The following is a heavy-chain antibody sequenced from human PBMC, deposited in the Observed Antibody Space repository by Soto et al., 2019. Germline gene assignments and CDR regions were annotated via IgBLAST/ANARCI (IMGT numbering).Heavy chain of an antibody. CDR2: IYATGTT. CDR1: GASIGVFY. J-gene: IGHJ5*02. V-gene: IGHV4-4*07. D-gene: IGHD1-1*01. Sequence: SETLSLTCTVPGASIGVFYGSWTRKSAGKGLEWIGRIYATGTTDYNPSLKSRVMMSVDTSKKQFSLKLRSVTAADTAVYYCVRDGTKTLRDWFDPWGQGISVTVSS. CDR3: VRDGTKTLRDWFDP.